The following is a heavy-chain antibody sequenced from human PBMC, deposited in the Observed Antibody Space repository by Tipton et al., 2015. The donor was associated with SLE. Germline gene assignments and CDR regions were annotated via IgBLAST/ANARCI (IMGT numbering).Heavy chain of an antibody. CDR1: GGTFSSYA. CDR2: IIPILGIA. V-gene: IGHV1-69*09. J-gene: IGHJ3*02. Sequence: QLVQSGAEVKKPGSSVKVSCKASGGTFSSYAISWVRQAPGQGLEWMGGIIPILGIANYAQKFQGRVTITADKSTSTAYMELRSLRSDDTAVYYCARENQQWLATGTAFDIWGQGTMVTVSS. D-gene: IGHD6-19*01. CDR3: ARENQQWLATGTAFDI.